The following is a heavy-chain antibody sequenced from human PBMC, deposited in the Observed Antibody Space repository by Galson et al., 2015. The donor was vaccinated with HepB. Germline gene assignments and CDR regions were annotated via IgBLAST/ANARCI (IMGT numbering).Heavy chain of an antibody. Sequence: SLRLSCAASGFTFSSYAMHWVRQAPGKGLEWVAVISYDGSNKYYADSVKGRFTISRDNSKNTLYLQMNSLRAEDTAVYYCARDSIVWDYDSSGYYRVMVSYFDYWGQGTLVTVSS. J-gene: IGHJ4*02. CDR3: ARDSIVWDYDSSGYYRVMVSYFDY. CDR1: GFTFSSYA. CDR2: ISYDGSNK. V-gene: IGHV3-30-3*01. D-gene: IGHD3-22*01.